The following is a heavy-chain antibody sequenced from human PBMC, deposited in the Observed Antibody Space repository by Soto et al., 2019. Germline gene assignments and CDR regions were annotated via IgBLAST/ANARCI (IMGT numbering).Heavy chain of an antibody. CDR2: IYYSGST. J-gene: IGHJ6*03. D-gene: IGHD1-20*01. V-gene: IGHV4-59*08. Sequence: PSETLSLTCTVSGGSISSYYWTWIRQPPGKGLEWIGYIYYSGSTNYNPSLKSLVTISVATSKTQFSLKLSSVTSAYTAVYYCARLDRYYHYMDVWGKGTTVTVSS. CDR1: GGSISSYY. CDR3: ARLDRYYHYMDV.